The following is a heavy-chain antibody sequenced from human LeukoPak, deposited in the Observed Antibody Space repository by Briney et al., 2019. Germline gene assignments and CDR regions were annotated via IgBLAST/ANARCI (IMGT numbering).Heavy chain of an antibody. J-gene: IGHJ6*03. Sequence: SETLSLTCTVSGGSISSYYWSWIRQPAGKGLEWIGRIYTSGSTNYNPSLKSRVTISVDTSKNQFSLKLSSVTAADTAVYYCARSGGYDPKYYYYYYMDVWGKGTTVTVSS. D-gene: IGHD5-12*01. CDR3: ARSGGYDPKYYYYYYMDV. CDR1: GGSISSYY. V-gene: IGHV4-4*07. CDR2: IYTSGST.